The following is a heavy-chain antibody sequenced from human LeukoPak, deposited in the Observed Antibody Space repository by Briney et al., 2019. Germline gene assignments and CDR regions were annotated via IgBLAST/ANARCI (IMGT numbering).Heavy chain of an antibody. J-gene: IGHJ4*02. CDR3: ARDSYSGYDWDY. CDR2: ISSSSSYI. D-gene: IGHD5-12*01. V-gene: IGHV3-21*01. CDR1: GFTFSSYS. Sequence: GGSLRLSCAASGFTFSSYSMNWVRQAPGKGLEWVSSISSSSSYIYYADSVKGRFTISRDNTKNSLYLQMNSLRAEDTVVYYCARDSYSGYDWDYWGQGTLVTVSS.